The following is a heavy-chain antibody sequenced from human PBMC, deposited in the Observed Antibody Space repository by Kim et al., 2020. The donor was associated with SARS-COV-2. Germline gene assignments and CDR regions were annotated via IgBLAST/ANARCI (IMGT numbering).Heavy chain of an antibody. CDR1: VDSISSSSYY. CDR3: ARDHYYYGMDV. CDR2: INYRGYT. Sequence: SETLSLTCNVSVDSISSSSYYWAWVRQPPGKELEWIGNINYRGYTQYDPSLKNRVTIFVDMSKNEFSLNLRSVTAADTATYYCARDHYYYGMDVWGPGTTVTVSS. J-gene: IGHJ6*02. V-gene: IGHV4-39*07.